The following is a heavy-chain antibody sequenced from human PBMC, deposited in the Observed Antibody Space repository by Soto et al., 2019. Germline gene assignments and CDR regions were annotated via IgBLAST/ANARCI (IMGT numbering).Heavy chain of an antibody. Sequence: QVQLQESGPGLVKPSQTLSLTCTVSGGSISSGDYYWSWIRQPPGKGLDWIGYIYYSGSTYYNPSLTSRVTISVDTSKNQFSLKLSSVTAADTAVYYCAREGGGYYYYGMDVWGQGTTVTVSS. D-gene: IGHD3-16*01. V-gene: IGHV4-30-4*01. CDR1: GGSISSGDYY. CDR2: IYYSGST. CDR3: AREGGGYYYYGMDV. J-gene: IGHJ6*02.